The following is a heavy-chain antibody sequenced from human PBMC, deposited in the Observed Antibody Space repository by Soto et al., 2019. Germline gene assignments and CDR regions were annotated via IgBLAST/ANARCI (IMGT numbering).Heavy chain of an antibody. J-gene: IGHJ5*02. Sequence: QAQLQESGPGVVKPSETLSLTCTVSGGSVRSDSYYWSWIRQPPGKRLEWIGNVYHSGSTNYSPTLKGRVNMSVETSKNQFYLKLNSVTAADTAVYYCARVSFYYDSSGYGVGWFDPWGRGTPVTVSS. CDR1: GGSVRSDSYY. V-gene: IGHV4-61*01. CDR2: VYHSGST. CDR3: ARVSFYYDSSGYGVGWFDP. D-gene: IGHD3-22*01.